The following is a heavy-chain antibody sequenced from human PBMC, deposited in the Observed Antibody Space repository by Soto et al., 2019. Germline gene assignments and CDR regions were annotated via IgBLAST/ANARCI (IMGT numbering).Heavy chain of an antibody. D-gene: IGHD6-19*01. CDR2: INAGNGNT. V-gene: IGHV1-3*05. CDR1: GYTFTGYA. J-gene: IGHJ4*02. CDR3: ARAVAVAADFDY. Sequence: QGQLVQSGAEEKKPGASVKVSCKASGYTFTGYAMHWVRQAPGQRLEWMGWINAGNGNTKYSQKFQGRVTITRDTSASTAYMELSSLGSEDTAVYYCARAVAVAADFDYWGQGTLVTVSS.